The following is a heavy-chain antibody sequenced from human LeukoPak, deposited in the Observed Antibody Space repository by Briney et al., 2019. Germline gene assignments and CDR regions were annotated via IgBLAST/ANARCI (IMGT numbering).Heavy chain of an antibody. CDR2: INPNSGDT. CDR3: ASLDKGNDVVFDY. Sequence: ASVKVSCKTSGYTFTGHYIHWVRQAPGQGLEWMGWINPNSGDTKYAQKFQGRVTMTRDTSISTAYMELTRLRSDDTAVYYCASLDKGNDVVFDYWGQGTLVTVSS. J-gene: IGHJ4*02. V-gene: IGHV1-2*02. D-gene: IGHD1-1*01. CDR1: GYTFTGHY.